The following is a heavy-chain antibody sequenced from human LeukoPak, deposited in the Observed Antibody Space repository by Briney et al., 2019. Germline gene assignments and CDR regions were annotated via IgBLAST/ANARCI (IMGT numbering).Heavy chain of an antibody. D-gene: IGHD3-9*01. CDR1: GFTFSSYA. J-gene: IGHJ6*04. CDR2: ISGSGGST. Sequence: PTGGSLRLSCAASGFTFSSYAMSWVRQAPGKGLEWVSAISGSGGSTYYADSVKGRFTISRDNSKNTLYLQMNGLRAEDTAVYYCAKDQIGGSYYDILTGYYKTYYYYGMDVWGKGTTVTASS. CDR3: AKDQIGGSYYDILTGYYKTYYYYGMDV. V-gene: IGHV3-23*01.